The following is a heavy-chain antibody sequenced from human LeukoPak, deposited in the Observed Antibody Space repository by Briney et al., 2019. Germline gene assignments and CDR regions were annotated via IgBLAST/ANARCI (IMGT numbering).Heavy chain of an antibody. CDR3: ARKIGAFDI. CDR2: IYYSGST. V-gene: IGHV4-39*01. Sequence: NPSETLSLTCTVSGGSISSSSYYWGWIRQPPGKGLEWIGSIYYSGSTYYNPSLKSRVTISVDTSKNQFSLKLSSVTAADTAVYYCARKIGAFDIWGQGTMVTVSS. J-gene: IGHJ3*02. CDR1: GGSISSSSYY.